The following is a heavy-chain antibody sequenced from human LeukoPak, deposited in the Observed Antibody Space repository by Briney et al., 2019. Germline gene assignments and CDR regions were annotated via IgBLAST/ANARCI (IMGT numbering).Heavy chain of an antibody. CDR3: GREANWGASLDY. D-gene: IGHD7-27*01. J-gene: IGHJ4*02. CDR1: GGTFSSYA. CDR2: IIPIFGTA. V-gene: IGHV1-69*05. Sequence: SVKLSCKASGGTFSSYAISWVRQAPGHGLEWMGGIIPIFGTANYAQKFQGRVTITTDESTSTAYMELRSLRSEDTAVYYCGREANWGASLDYWGQGTLVTVSS.